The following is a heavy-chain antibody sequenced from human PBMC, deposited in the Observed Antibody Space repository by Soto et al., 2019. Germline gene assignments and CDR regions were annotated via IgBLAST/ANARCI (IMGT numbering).Heavy chain of an antibody. J-gene: IGHJ5*02. CDR1: GGSFSGYD. D-gene: IGHD2-15*01. Sequence: PXASLSLTCAVCGGSFSGYDWSWIRQPPGKGLEWIGEINHSVSTNYNPSLKSRVTISVDTSKNQFSLKLSSVTAADTAVYYCARGVRYCSGGSCAIPPKNWFDPWGQGTLVTVSS. CDR2: INHSVST. CDR3: ARGVRYCSGGSCAIPPKNWFDP. V-gene: IGHV4-34*01.